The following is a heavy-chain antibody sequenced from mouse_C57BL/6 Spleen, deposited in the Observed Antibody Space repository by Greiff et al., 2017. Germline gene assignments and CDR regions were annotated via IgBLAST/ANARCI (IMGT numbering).Heavy chain of an antibody. D-gene: IGHD1-1*01. J-gene: IGHJ4*01. CDR3: ARSDYYGSSIYAMDY. V-gene: IGHV1-18*01. CDR2: INPNNGGT. CDR1: GYTFTDYN. Sequence: VQLQQSGPELVKPGASVKIPCKASGYTFTDYNMDWVKQSHGKSLEWIGDINPNNGGTIYNQKFKGKATLTVDKSSGTAYMELRSLTSEDTAVYYCARSDYYGSSIYAMDYWGQGTSVTVSS.